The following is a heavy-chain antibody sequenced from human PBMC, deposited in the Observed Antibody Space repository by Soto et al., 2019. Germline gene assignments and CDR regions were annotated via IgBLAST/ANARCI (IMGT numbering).Heavy chain of an antibody. D-gene: IGHD3-9*01. CDR1: GGSFSGYY. V-gene: IGHV4-34*01. Sequence: QVQLQQWGAGPLRPLGTLSLTCGVSGGSFSGYYWAWIRQSPGKGLEWIGEINDRGSINYNPSLKRRVSISVDTSKNQYSLNLRSVTASDPAVYYCARESHDILTGPPWVWYFDLWGRGTLVTVSS. J-gene: IGHJ2*01. CDR3: ARESHDILTGPPWVWYFDL. CDR2: INDRGSI.